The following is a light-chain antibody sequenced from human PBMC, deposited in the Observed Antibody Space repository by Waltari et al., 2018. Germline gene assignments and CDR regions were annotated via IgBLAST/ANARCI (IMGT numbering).Light chain of an antibody. CDR1: QGISTY. J-gene: IGKJ3*01. CDR2: AAS. CDR3: LQYNSHPFT. Sequence: DIQMTQSPSSLSASAGDTVTITCRASQGISTYLNWYQQKPGRTPKRLIYAASSFKTGVPSRFSGSGSVTDFTLTINSRQPENFATYFCLQYNSHPFTFGPGTKLDIK. V-gene: IGKV1-17*01.